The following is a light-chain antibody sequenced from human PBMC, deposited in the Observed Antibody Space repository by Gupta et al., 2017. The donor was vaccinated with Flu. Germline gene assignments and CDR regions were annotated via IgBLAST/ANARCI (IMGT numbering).Light chain of an antibody. CDR2: EAS. J-gene: IGKJ3*01. CDR1: HSVCSTS. V-gene: IGKV3-20*01. Sequence: IVLTLSPGPLSLSPGESATHSCRASHSVCSTSLAWYQQRPGQAPRLLIYEASDRATGIPDRFSGSGSGTDFTLTISRLEPEDVAVYYCQQYGSTPRTFGRGTKVDIK. CDR3: QQYGSTPRT.